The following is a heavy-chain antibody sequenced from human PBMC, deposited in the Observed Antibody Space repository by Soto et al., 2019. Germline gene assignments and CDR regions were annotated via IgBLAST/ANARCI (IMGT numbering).Heavy chain of an antibody. D-gene: IGHD3-22*01. J-gene: IGHJ3*02. CDR2: IYHSGST. CDR1: GGSISSGGYS. Sequence: PSETLSVTCAVSGGSISSGGYSGSWIRQPPGKGLEWIGYIYHSGSTYYNPSLKSRVTISVDRSKNQFSLKLSSVTAADTAVYYCARVTNFYYYSSGYADVFDICGQRTIVIVSS. CDR3: ARVTNFYYYSSGYADVFDI. V-gene: IGHV4-30-2*01.